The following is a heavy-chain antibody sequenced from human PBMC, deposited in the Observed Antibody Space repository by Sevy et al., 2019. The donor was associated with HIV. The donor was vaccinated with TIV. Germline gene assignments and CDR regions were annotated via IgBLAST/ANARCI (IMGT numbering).Heavy chain of an antibody. CDR1: GFIFGDYG. V-gene: IGHV3-49*04. D-gene: IGHD1-26*01. J-gene: IGHJ4*02. Sequence: GGSLRLSCTASGFIFGDYGMSWVRQAPGKGLEWIAFFKSKIHGGTTENAASVKGRFTISREYSKNIVYLQMSNLKTEDTAVYYCTRWSGSQSIFDYWGQGTLVTVSS. CDR2: FKSKIHGGTT. CDR3: TRWSGSQSIFDY.